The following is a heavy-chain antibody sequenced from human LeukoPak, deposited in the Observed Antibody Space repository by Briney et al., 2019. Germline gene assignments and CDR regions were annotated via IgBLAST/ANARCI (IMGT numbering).Heavy chain of an antibody. D-gene: IGHD3-3*01. CDR1: GFTFSDYY. J-gene: IGHJ4*02. Sequence: PGGSLRLSCAASGFTFSDYYMSWVRQAPGKGLEWVANINAHGDEQQYVDSVKGRFSIPRDNAKNSLYLELNSLRAEDTALYYCARDYNFWSGYFGYWGQGVLVTVSS. CDR3: ARDYNFWSGYFGY. CDR2: INAHGDEQ. V-gene: IGHV3-7*01.